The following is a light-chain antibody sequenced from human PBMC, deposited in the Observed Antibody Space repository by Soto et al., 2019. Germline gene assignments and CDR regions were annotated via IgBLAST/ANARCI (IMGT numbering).Light chain of an antibody. V-gene: IGLV2-14*01. Sequence: QSVLTQPASVSGSPGQSITISCSGTSSDIGTYDHVAWFQQFPGKTPKLMIYSVSNRPSGVSYRFSGSKSGNTASLTISGLQAEDEAEDYCISYTVSRSYVFGTGTKLTVL. CDR1: SSDIGTYDH. CDR3: ISYTVSRSYV. J-gene: IGLJ1*01. CDR2: SVS.